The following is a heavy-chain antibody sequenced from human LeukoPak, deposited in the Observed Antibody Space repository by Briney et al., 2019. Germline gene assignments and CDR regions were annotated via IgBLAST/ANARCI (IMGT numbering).Heavy chain of an antibody. CDR3: ARQPGATAAFDI. J-gene: IGHJ3*02. V-gene: IGHV4-59*08. CDR2: IYYTGGET. Sequence: PSETLSLTCTVSGGSINSYYWSWIRQPPGKGLEWIGYIYYTGGETNYNPSLKSRLTISVGTSKNQFSLMLTSVTAADTAVYYCARQPGATAAFDIWAQGTMVTVSS. D-gene: IGHD5-18*01. CDR1: GGSINSYY.